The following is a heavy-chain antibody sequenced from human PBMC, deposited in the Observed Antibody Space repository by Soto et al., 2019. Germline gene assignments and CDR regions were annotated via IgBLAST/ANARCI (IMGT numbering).Heavy chain of an antibody. CDR1: GGSFSGYY. V-gene: IGHV4-34*01. J-gene: IGHJ3*02. D-gene: IGHD6-13*01. CDR2: INHSGST. Sequence: SETLSLTCAVYGGSFSGYYWSWIRQPPGKGLEWIGEINHSGSTNYNPSLKSRVTISVDTSKNQFSLKLSSVTAADTAVYYCARVRMGYSNRAFDIWGQGTMVTVSS. CDR3: ARVRMGYSNRAFDI.